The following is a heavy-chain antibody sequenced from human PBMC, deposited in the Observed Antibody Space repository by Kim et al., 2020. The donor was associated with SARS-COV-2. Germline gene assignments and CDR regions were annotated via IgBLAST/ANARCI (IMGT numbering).Heavy chain of an antibody. D-gene: IGHD3-10*01. CDR1: GGSISSGGYS. V-gene: IGHV4-30-2*01. J-gene: IGHJ5*02. CDR2: IYHSGST. CDR3: ARGSKTNWFDP. Sequence: SETLSLTCAVSGGSISSGGYSWSWIRQPPGKGLEWIGYIYHSGSTYYNPSLKSRVTISVDRSKNQFSLKLSSVTAADTAVYYCARGSKTNWFDPWGQGTLVTVSS.